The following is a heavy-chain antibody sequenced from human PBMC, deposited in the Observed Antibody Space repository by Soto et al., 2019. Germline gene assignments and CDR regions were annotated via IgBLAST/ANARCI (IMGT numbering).Heavy chain of an antibody. CDR3: ARVPIAAAPFDY. CDR1: GGSFSGYY. CDR2: INHSGST. V-gene: IGHV4-34*01. Sequence: SETLSLTCAVYGGSFSGYYWSWIRQPPGKGLEWIGEINHSGSTNYNPSLKSRVTTSVDTSKNQFSLKLSSVTAADTAVYYCARVPIAAAPFDYWGQGTLVTVS. J-gene: IGHJ4*02. D-gene: IGHD6-25*01.